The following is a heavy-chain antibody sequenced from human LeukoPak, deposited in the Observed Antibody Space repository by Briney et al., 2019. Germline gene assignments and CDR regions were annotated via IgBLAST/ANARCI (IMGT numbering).Heavy chain of an antibody. J-gene: IGHJ6*03. D-gene: IGHD3-3*01. CDR1: GGSISSYY. Sequence: SETLSLTCTVSGGSISSYYWSWIRQPAGKGLEWIGRIYSSGSTNYNPSLKSRVTMSIDTSKNQFSLKLGSVTAADTAVYYCARDLHGMVNSNYYYYYMDVWGKGTTVTVSS. V-gene: IGHV4-4*07. CDR3: ARDLHGMVNSNYYYYYMDV. CDR2: IYSSGST.